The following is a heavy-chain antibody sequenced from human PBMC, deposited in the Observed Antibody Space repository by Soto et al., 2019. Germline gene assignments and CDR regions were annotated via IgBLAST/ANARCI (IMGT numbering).Heavy chain of an antibody. D-gene: IGHD2-15*01. Sequence: GESLKISCKGSGYSFTNYWINWVRQMPGKGLEWMGRIDPYDSYTNYSPSFQGHVTISVDKSISTAYLQWSSLQASDTAIYYCARLPPPTYCSGSTCSGYWGQGPLVTVSS. CDR2: IDPYDSYT. CDR1: GYSFTNYW. CDR3: ARLPPPTYCSGSTCSGY. V-gene: IGHV5-10-1*01. J-gene: IGHJ4*02.